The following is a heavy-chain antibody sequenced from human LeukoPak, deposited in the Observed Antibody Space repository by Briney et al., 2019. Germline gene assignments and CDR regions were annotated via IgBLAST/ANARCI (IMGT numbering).Heavy chain of an antibody. D-gene: IGHD6-19*01. CDR2: ISWNSGSI. CDR3: AKSESSGWPIDAFDI. V-gene: IGHV3-9*03. CDR1: GFTFDDYA. Sequence: PGRSLRLSCAASGFTFDDYAMHWVRQAPGKGLEWVSGISWNSGSIGYADSVKGRFTISRDNAKNSLYLQMNSLRAEDMALYYCAKSESSGWPIDAFDIWGQGTMVTVFS. J-gene: IGHJ3*02.